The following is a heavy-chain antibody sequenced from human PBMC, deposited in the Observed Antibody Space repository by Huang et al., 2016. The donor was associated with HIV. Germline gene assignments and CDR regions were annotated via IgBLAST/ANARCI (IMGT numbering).Heavy chain of an antibody. CDR2: IFPDDSDT. D-gene: IGHD6-6*01. Sequence: VQLMQSGAEVKKPGESLKISCKGSGYSFSSYWIAWVRQMPGKGLEWMGVIFPDDSDTTYSPSFEGQVTISADKSLGTADLQWSSLKASDTAMYYCARRFSSSSGYFDYWGQGSLVTVSS. J-gene: IGHJ4*02. CDR1: GYSFSSYW. CDR3: ARRFSSSSGYFDY. V-gene: IGHV5-51*01.